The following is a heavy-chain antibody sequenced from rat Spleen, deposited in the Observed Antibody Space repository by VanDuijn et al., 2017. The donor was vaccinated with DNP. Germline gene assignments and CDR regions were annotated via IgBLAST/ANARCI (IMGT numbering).Heavy chain of an antibody. CDR2: ISYDGSST. V-gene: IGHV5-7*01. CDR3: ATHDWQG. Sequence: EVQLVESGGGLVQPGRSLKVSCAGSGFTFSDYNMAWVRQAPKKGLEWVATISYDGSSTHYRDSVKGRFTVSRDNAKSILYLQMDSLRSEDTATYFCATHDWQGWGQGVMVTVSS. D-gene: IGHD1-7*01. CDR1: GFTFSDYN. J-gene: IGHJ2*01.